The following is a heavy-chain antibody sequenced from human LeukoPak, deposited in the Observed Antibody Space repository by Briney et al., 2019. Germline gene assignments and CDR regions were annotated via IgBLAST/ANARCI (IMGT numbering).Heavy chain of an antibody. Sequence: GGSLRLSCAASGFTFDDYAMHWVRQAPGKGLEWVSGINWNSNNIDYADSVKGRFTISRDNGKNSLYLQMNSLRAEDTALYYCAKASSGYYSAILGWGQGALVTVSS. CDR1: GFTFDDYA. CDR2: INWNSNNI. D-gene: IGHD3-22*01. CDR3: AKASSGYYSAILG. J-gene: IGHJ4*02. V-gene: IGHV3-9*01.